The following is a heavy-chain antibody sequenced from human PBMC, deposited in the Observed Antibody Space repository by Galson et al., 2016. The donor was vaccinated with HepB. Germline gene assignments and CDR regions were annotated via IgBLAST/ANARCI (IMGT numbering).Heavy chain of an antibody. CDR1: GYTFADYN. J-gene: IGHJ6*02. V-gene: IGHV1-2*06. CDR2: VNPNSGSI. Sequence: SVKVSCKASGYTFADYNIHWVRQAPGQGLEWMGRVNPNSGSIKYTQKFQGRVTMTTDTSITTAYMELNTLRSDDTAVYYCARFSVSASHTSHFYYAMDVWGQGTAVAVSS. D-gene: IGHD2-21*02. CDR3: ARFSVSASHTSHFYYAMDV.